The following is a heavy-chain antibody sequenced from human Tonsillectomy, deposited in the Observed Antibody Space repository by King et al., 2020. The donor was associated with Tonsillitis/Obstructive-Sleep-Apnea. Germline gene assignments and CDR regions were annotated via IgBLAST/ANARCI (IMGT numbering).Heavy chain of an antibody. Sequence: VQLVESGGGLVQPGGSLRLSCAASGFTFSNSAMSWVRQAPGKGLEWVSAISVSGVSTYYADSWKGRFTISRDNSKNTLYLQMNSLRAEETAVYYCAKDGDWGMNWYFDLWGRGTLVTVSS. CDR1: GFTFSNSA. V-gene: IGHV3-23*04. CDR2: ISVSGVST. J-gene: IGHJ2*01. CDR3: AKDGDWGMNWYFDL. D-gene: IGHD3-16*01.